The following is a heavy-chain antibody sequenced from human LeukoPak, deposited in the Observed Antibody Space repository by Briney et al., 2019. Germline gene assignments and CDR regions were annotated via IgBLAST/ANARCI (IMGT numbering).Heavy chain of an antibody. Sequence: PGGSLRLSCAASGFTFSSYWMDWVRQAPGKGLVWVSRINSDGSSTIYADSVKGRFTISRDNAKNTLYLQMNSLRAEDTAVYYCAREITMVREVIPKNYGMDVWGKGTTVTVSS. CDR2: INSDGSST. CDR3: AREITMVREVIPKNYGMDV. J-gene: IGHJ6*04. CDR1: GFTFSSYW. D-gene: IGHD3-10*01. V-gene: IGHV3-74*01.